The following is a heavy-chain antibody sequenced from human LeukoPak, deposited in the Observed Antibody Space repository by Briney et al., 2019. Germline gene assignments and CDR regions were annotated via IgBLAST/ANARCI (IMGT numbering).Heavy chain of an antibody. CDR3: ARSWDIVVVPAAMSFDY. Sequence: GGSLRLSCAASGFTFSSYSMNWVRQAPGKGLEWVSSISSSSSYIYYADSVEGRFTISRDNAKNSLYLQMNSLRAEDTAVYYCARSWDIVVVPAAMSFDYWGQGTLVTVSS. D-gene: IGHD2-2*01. V-gene: IGHV3-21*01. CDR1: GFTFSSYS. J-gene: IGHJ4*02. CDR2: ISSSSSYI.